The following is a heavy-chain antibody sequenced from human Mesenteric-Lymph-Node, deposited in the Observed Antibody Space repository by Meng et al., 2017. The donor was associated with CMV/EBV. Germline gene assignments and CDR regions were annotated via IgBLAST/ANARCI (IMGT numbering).Heavy chain of an antibody. J-gene: IGHJ4*02. CDR1: GVSCSGYD. CDR3: ARHQRWLKSEGGFNY. CDR2: INHSGST. V-gene: IGHV4-34*01. Sequence: QVKVEQWGVGMLKPSETLSPTCAVYGVSCSGYDWGWISQPPGKGLEWIGEINHSGSTNYNPSLKSRVTISVDTSKNQFSLKLSSVTAADTAVYYCARHQRWLKSEGGFNYWGQGTLVTVSS. D-gene: IGHD4-23*01.